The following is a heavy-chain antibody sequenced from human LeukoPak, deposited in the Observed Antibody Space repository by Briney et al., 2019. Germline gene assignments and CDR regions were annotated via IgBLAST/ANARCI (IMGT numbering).Heavy chain of an antibody. CDR3: AREPTYTSSWYSSCDY. D-gene: IGHD6-13*01. Sequence: GGSLRLSCAASGFTFSHYNMNWVRQAPGKGLEWVSYITGSSSTIYYADSVKGRFTISRDNAKNSLYLQMNSLRDEDTAVYYCAREPTYTSSWYSSCDYWGQGTLVTVSS. J-gene: IGHJ4*02. CDR2: ITGSSSTI. CDR1: GFTFSHYN. V-gene: IGHV3-48*02.